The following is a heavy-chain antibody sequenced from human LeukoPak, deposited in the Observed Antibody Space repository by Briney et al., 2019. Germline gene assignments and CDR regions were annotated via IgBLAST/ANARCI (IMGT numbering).Heavy chain of an antibody. Sequence: ASVKVSCKASGYAFTSYAMHWVRQAPGQRLEWMGWINAGNGNTKYSQKFQGRVTITRDTSASTAYMELSSLRSEDTAVYYCARTKWELPHLFDYWGQGTLVTVSS. J-gene: IGHJ4*02. CDR3: ARTKWELPHLFDY. D-gene: IGHD1-26*01. V-gene: IGHV1-3*01. CDR1: GYAFTSYA. CDR2: INAGNGNT.